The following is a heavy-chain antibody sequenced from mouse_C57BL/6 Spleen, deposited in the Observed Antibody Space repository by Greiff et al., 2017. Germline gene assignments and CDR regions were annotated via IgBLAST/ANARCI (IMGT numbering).Heavy chain of an antibody. D-gene: IGHD3-2*02. CDR1: GFTFSSYA. V-gene: IGHV5-9-1*02. CDR3: TRDPVDSTDYDYFDY. Sequence: EVHLVESGEGLVKPGGSLKLSCAASGFTFSSYAMSWVRQTPEKRLEWVAYISSGGDYIYDADTVKGRFTISRDNARNTLYLQRSSLKSEDTAMYYCTRDPVDSTDYDYFDYWGQGTTLTVSS. J-gene: IGHJ2*01. CDR2: ISSGGDYI.